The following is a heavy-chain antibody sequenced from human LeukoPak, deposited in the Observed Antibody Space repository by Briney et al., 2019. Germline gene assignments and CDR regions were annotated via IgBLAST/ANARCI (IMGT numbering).Heavy chain of an antibody. Sequence: PSETLSLTCTVPSGFISRSTSYWGWVRQPPGKGLEWIGTIHYSGTTDINPSLKSRVTISVGTSKNQFSLKLTSATAADTAVYYCPRITAYDDSWGQGTLVTVSS. V-gene: IGHV4-39*07. CDR3: PRITAYDDS. CDR1: SGFISRSTSY. CDR2: IHYSGTT. J-gene: IGHJ5*01. D-gene: IGHD1-20*01.